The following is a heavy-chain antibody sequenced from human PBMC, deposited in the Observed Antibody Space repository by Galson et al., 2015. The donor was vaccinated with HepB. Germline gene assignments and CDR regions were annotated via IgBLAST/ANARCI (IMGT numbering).Heavy chain of an antibody. CDR1: GFTFTSSA. D-gene: IGHD3-3*01. Sequence: SVKVSCKASGFTFTSSAVQWVRQARGQRLEWIGWIVVGSGNTNYAQKFQERVTITRDMSTSTAYMELSSLRSEDTAVYYCAADPIFGVVGLFDYWGQGTLVTVSS. CDR2: IVVGSGNT. CDR3: AADPIFGVVGLFDY. V-gene: IGHV1-58*01. J-gene: IGHJ4*02.